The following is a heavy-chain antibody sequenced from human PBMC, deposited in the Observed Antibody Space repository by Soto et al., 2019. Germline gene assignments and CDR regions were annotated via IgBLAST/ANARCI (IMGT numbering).Heavy chain of an antibody. CDR1: GGTFSSYA. V-gene: IGHV1-69*01. CDR3: ARDRGGGLTMGRRVRMEV. J-gene: IGHJ6*02. CDR2: IVPMFGTA. Sequence: QVPLVQSGAEVMKPGSSVKVSCKASGGTFSSYAISWVRQAPGQGLEWMGGIVPMFGTAKHAQKFRGRVTITAEDSTSTVYMEMSSLIADDTTVYYCARDRGGGLTMGRRVRMEVWGQGTTVTVAS. D-gene: IGHD3-10*01.